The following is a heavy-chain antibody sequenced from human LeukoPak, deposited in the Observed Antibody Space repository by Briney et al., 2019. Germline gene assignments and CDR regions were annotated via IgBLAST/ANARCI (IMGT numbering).Heavy chain of an antibody. CDR1: GFTVSSNY. Sequence: GGSLRLSCAASGFTVSSNYMSWVRQAPGKGLGWVSVIYSGGSTYYADSVKGRFTISRDNSKNTLYLQMNSLRAEDTAVYYCARSLYCSGGSCYAGWFDPWGQGTLVTVSS. V-gene: IGHV3-66*02. CDR3: ARSLYCSGGSCYAGWFDP. J-gene: IGHJ5*02. CDR2: IYSGGST. D-gene: IGHD2-15*01.